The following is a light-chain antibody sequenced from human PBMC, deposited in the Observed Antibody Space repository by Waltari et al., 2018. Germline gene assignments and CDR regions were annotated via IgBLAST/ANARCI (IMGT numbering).Light chain of an antibody. V-gene: IGLV2-23*01. J-gene: IGLJ3*02. Sequence: QSALTQPASVSGSPGQSITLSCIGTSSDVGGYRLVSWYQQHPGKAPKLMIYEDSKRPAGVSNGLSGLKTGNTASLTISGLQAEDEADYYCCSYVRNVTWVFGGGTKLTVL. CDR1: SSDVGGYRL. CDR3: CSYVRNVTWV. CDR2: EDS.